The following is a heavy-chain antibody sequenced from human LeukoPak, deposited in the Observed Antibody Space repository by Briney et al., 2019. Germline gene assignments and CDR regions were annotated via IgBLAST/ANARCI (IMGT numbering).Heavy chain of an antibody. J-gene: IGHJ6*03. Sequence: PSETLSLTCTVSGGSISSYYWSWIRQPPGKGLEWIGYIYFGGSTNYNPSLKSRVTISVDTSKNQFSLKLSSVTAADTAVYYCARVPPYYYGSGSYNPPYYYYYYMDVWGKGTTVTVSS. CDR1: GGSISSYY. D-gene: IGHD3-10*01. V-gene: IGHV4-59*01. CDR2: IYFGGST. CDR3: ARVPPYYYGSGSYNPPYYYYYYMDV.